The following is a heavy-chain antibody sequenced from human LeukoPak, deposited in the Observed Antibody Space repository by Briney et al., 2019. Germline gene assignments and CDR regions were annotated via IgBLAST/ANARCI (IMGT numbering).Heavy chain of an antibody. CDR3: ARVRDGYSPYYYYGMDV. D-gene: IGHD5-24*01. V-gene: IGHV1-69*13. CDR1: GGTFSSYA. J-gene: IGHJ6*02. CDR2: IIPIFGTA. Sequence: ASVKVSCKASGGTFSSYAISWVRQAPGQGLEWMGGIIPIFGTANYAQKFQGRVTITADESTGTAYMELSSLRSEDTAVYYCARVRDGYSPYYYYGMDVWGQGTTVTVSS.